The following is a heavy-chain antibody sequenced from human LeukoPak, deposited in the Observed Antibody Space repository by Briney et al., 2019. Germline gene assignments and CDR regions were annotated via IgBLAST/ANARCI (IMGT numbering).Heavy chain of an antibody. J-gene: IGHJ4*02. CDR3: AGAGSETEWRAFDF. CDR2: IGTAGDT. CDR1: GFTFSRYD. Sequence: GGSLRLSCAASGFTFSRYDMHWVRHATGKGLEWVSGIGTAGDTYYAGSVKGRVTISRENAKNSLYLQMSSVTAGDTAVYYCAGAGSETEWRAFDFWGQGALVTVFS. D-gene: IGHD3-3*01. V-gene: IGHV3-13*01.